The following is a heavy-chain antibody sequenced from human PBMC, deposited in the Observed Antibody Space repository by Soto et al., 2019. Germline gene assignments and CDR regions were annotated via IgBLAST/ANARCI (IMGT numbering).Heavy chain of an antibody. CDR2: FRESGSNT. D-gene: IGHD2-2*01. V-gene: IGHV3-23*01. J-gene: IGHJ4*02. CDR1: GFSFSSSA. Sequence: VQLWDSGGGLVQPGGCLRLSCAASGFSFSSSAMSWVRQAPGKRLEWVATFRESGSNTHYADPMKGRFTISRDTSNNILFLQMNSLRAEDTAIYYCTKDSHWAIISPTHDYWGQGTLVPVSS. CDR3: TKDSHWAIISPTHDY.